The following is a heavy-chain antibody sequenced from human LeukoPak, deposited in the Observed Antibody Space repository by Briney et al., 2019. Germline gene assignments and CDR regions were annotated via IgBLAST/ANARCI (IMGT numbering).Heavy chain of an antibody. V-gene: IGHV3-53*05. CDR3: ARGRPYYYDSSGYLDY. CDR1: GFTVSSSY. J-gene: IGHJ4*02. D-gene: IGHD3-22*01. Sequence: GGSLRLSCAASGFTVSSSYMSRVRQAPGKGLYWVSVIYSGGSTYYADSVKGRFTISRDNSKNTLYLQMNSLRAEDTAVYYCARGRPYYYDSSGYLDYWGQGTLVTVSS. CDR2: IYSGGST.